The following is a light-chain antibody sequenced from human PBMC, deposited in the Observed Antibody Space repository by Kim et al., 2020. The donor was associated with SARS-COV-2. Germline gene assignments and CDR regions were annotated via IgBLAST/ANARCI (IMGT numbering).Light chain of an antibody. CDR2: DAS. J-gene: IGKJ4*01. V-gene: IGKV3-20*01. Sequence: SPGERAALSCRASQSVGTNSLAWYQQKPGQAPRLLIYDASSRATDIPDRFSGSGSGTDFTLTISRLEPEDYAVYFCQQYGGSPLTFGGGTKVDIK. CDR1: QSVGTNS. CDR3: QQYGGSPLT.